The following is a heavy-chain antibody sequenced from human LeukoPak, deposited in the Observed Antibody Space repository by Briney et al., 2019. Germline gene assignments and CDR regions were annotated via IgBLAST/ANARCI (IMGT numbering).Heavy chain of an antibody. J-gene: IGHJ5*02. Sequence: GGSLRLSCAAYGFTLSKAGVSWVRQAHRKRLAWVSRVRSETDGCKTDYAAPVQGRFTISRDDSKDTLYLQMNSLETDYTAVYYCTTLSYAAAPTWGQGTLVTVSS. V-gene: IGHV3-15*01. CDR1: GFTLSKAG. CDR3: TTLSYAAAPT. CDR2: VRSETDGCKT. D-gene: IGHD2-2*01.